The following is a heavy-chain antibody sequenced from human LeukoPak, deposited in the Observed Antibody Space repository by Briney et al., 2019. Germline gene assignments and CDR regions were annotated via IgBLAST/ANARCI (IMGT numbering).Heavy chain of an antibody. CDR3: AADSDIVVVPTVRDAFDI. V-gene: IGHV3-21*01. Sequence: PGGSLRLSCAASGFTFSSYNMNWVRQAPGKGLEWVSSISSSSSYIYYADSVKGRFTISRDNAKNSLYLQMNSLRAEDTAVYYCAADSDIVVVPTVRDAFDIWGQGTMVTVSS. CDR2: ISSSSSYI. CDR1: GFTFSSYN. D-gene: IGHD2-2*01. J-gene: IGHJ3*02.